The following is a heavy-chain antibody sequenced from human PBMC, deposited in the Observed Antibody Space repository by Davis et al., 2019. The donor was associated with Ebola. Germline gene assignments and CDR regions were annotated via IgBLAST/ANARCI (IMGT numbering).Heavy chain of an antibody. CDR2: VYSSGST. V-gene: IGHV4-30-4*07. CDR3: ARQRRDGYSDFDY. D-gene: IGHD5-24*01. CDR1: GGSISSGGYS. Sequence: LRLSCAVSGGSISSGGYSWSWIRQPPGKRLEWTGFVYSSGSTYYNPSLESRLTMSVDTSKNQFSLKLRSVTAADTAVYYCARQRRDGYSDFDYRGLGTLVTVSS. J-gene: IGHJ4*02.